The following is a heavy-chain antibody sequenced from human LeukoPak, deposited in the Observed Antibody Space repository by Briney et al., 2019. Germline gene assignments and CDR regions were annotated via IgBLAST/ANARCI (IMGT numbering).Heavy chain of an antibody. CDR1: GFTFSSYG. V-gene: IGHV3-30*18. J-gene: IGHJ6*02. D-gene: IGHD3-10*01. CDR3: AKDLLLWFGELPSGMDV. CDR2: ISYDGSNK. Sequence: GGSLRLSCAASGFTFSSYGMHWVRQAPGKGLEWVAVISYDGSNKYYADSVKGRFTISRDNSKNTLYLQMNSLRAEDTAVYYCAKDLLLWFGELPSGMDVWGQGTTVTVSS.